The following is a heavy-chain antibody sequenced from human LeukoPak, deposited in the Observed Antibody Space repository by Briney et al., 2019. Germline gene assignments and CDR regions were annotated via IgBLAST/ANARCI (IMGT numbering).Heavy chain of an antibody. J-gene: IGHJ5*02. CDR3: TKDDYGEIWFDP. Sequence: PGGSLRLSCAASRFTFSIYAMNWVRQAPGKGPEWVSGISSSGVNTYYADSVKGRFTISRDNSKNTLYLQMNSLRVEDTAMYYCTKDDYGEIWFDPWGQGTLVTVSS. V-gene: IGHV3-23*01. CDR1: RFTFSIYA. CDR2: ISSSGVNT. D-gene: IGHD4-17*01.